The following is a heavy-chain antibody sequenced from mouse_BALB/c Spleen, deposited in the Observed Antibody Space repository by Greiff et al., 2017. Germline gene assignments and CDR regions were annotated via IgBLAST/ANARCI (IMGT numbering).Heavy chain of an antibody. J-gene: IGHJ2*01. CDR2: INPSNGRT. CDR1: DYTFTSYW. CDR3: AREDYFDY. Sequence: QVQLQQPGAELVKPGASVKLSCKASDYTFTSYWMHWVKQRPGQGLEWIGEINPSNGRTNYNEKFKSKATLTVDKSSSTAYMQLSSLTSEDSAVYYCAREDYFDYWGQGTTLTVSS. V-gene: IGHV1S81*02.